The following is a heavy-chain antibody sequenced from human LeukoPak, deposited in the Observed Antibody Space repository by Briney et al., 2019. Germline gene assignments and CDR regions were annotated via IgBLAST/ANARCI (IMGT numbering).Heavy chain of an antibody. D-gene: IGHD2-15*01. CDR1: GFTFSSYA. Sequence: GGSLRLSCAASGFTFSSYAMHWVRQAPGKGLEWVAVISYDGSNKHYADSVKGRFTISRDNSKNTLYLQMNSLRAEDTAVYYCARDLKGYCSGGSCYDFDYWGQGTLVTVSS. V-gene: IGHV3-30-3*01. J-gene: IGHJ4*02. CDR3: ARDLKGYCSGGSCYDFDY. CDR2: ISYDGSNK.